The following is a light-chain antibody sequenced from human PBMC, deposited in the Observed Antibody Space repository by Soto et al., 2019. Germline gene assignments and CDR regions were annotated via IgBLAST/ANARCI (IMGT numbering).Light chain of an antibody. V-gene: IGLV2-14*01. CDR3: SSYTSRHTWV. J-gene: IGLJ2*01. Sequence: QSALTQPASVSGAPGQSITISCTGTSIDVGGYNYVSWYQQHPGKAPQALLYGVSNRPSGGSNRFSGSKSGNTAYLTISGLQAEEEADYYCSSYTSRHTWVFGGGTKVTVL. CDR2: GVS. CDR1: SIDVGGYNY.